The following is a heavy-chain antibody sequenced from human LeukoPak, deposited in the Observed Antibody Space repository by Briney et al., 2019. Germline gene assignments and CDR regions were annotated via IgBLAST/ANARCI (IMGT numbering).Heavy chain of an antibody. CDR1: GFTFSSYS. D-gene: IGHD3-22*01. CDR3: VRGPYESSGLNGY. V-gene: IGHV3-21*01. J-gene: IGHJ4*02. CDR2: ISSSSSYI. Sequence: KPGGSLRLSCAASGFTFSSYSMNWVRQAPGKGLEWVSSISSSSSYIYYADSVKGRFTISRDNAKNSLYLQMNSLRAEDTAVYYCVRGPYESSGLNGYWGQGTLVTVSS.